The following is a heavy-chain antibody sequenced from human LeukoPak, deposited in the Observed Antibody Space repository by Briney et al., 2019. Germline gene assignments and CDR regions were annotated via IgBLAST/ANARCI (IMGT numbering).Heavy chain of an antibody. CDR3: ARGEGVWFQFDY. D-gene: IGHD3-10*01. Sequence: SETLSLTCTVSGGSISSYYWSWIRQPPGKGLEWIGYIYYSGSTNYNPSLKSRVTISVKTSKNQFSLKLSSVTAADTAVYYCARGEGVWFQFDYWGQGTLVTVSS. CDR1: GGSISSYY. J-gene: IGHJ4*02. V-gene: IGHV4-59*01. CDR2: IYYSGST.